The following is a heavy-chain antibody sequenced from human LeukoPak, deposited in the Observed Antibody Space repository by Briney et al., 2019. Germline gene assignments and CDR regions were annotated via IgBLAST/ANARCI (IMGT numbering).Heavy chain of an antibody. CDR1: GFTFSSYW. CDR3: AKNYYDSGSYYNAGAFDI. J-gene: IGHJ3*02. Sequence: GGSLRLSCAASGFTFSSYWMHWVRQAPGKGLVWVSRINTDGSSTSYADSVKGRFTISRDNAKNTLYLQMNSLRAEDTAVYYCAKNYYDSGSYYNAGAFDIWGQGTMVTVSS. CDR2: INTDGSST. D-gene: IGHD3-10*01. V-gene: IGHV3-74*01.